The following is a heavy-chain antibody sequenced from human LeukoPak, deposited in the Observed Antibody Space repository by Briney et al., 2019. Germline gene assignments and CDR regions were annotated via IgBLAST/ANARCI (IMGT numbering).Heavy chain of an antibody. V-gene: IGHV7-4-1*02. D-gene: IGHD6-13*01. CDR3: ARVGYLIAAAGIFDY. CDR1: GYTFTSYA. Sequence: ASVKVSCKASGYTFTSYAMNWVRQAPGQGLEWMGWINTNTGNPTYAQGFTGRFVFSLDTSVSTAYLQISSLKAEDTAVYYCARVGYLIAAAGIFDYWGQGTLVTVSS. J-gene: IGHJ4*02. CDR2: INTNTGNP.